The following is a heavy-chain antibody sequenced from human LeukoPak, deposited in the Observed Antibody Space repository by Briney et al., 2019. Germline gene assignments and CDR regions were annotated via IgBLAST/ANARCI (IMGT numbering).Heavy chain of an antibody. CDR2: IYYSGST. CDR3: ARLDTSMVTVDY. V-gene: IGHV4-4*02. Sequence: SGTLSLTCAVSGGSISSSNWWSWVRQPPGKGLEWIGSIYYSGSTYYNPSLKSRVTISVDTSKNQFSLKLSSVTAADTAVYYCARLDTSMVTVDYWGQGTLVTVSS. D-gene: IGHD5-18*01. J-gene: IGHJ4*02. CDR1: GGSISSSNW.